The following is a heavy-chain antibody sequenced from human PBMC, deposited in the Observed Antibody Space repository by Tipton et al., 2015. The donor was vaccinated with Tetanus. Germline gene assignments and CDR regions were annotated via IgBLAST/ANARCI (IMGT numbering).Heavy chain of an antibody. J-gene: IGHJ2*01. CDR3: ARERIRLIGEVIFRYFDL. CDR1: GGLLSTGGYS. V-gene: IGHV4-30-2*02. CDR2: VYHTGST. D-gene: IGHD3-3*02. Sequence: TLSLTCAVSGGLLSTGGYSWGWIRQPPGQGLEWIGYVYHTGSTYYNPSLRGRVTISLDASSSQFSLKLTSATAADTAVYYCARERIRLIGEVIFRYFDLWGRGTLVTVSS.